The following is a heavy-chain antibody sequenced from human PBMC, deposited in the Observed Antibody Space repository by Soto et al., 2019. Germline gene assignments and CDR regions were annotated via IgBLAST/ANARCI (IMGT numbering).Heavy chain of an antibody. J-gene: IGHJ6*02. Sequence: PSETMLVTSTVSGGSSGGFYWSWLRPPQGKGLEWIGYIYYSGSTNYNPSLNSRVTISVDTSKNQFSLKLSSVTAADTAVYYCAGMATITYYYYYGMDVLGQRTTVTVSS. D-gene: IGHD5-12*01. V-gene: IGHV4-59*01. CDR3: AGMATITYYYYYGMDV. CDR1: GGSSGGFY. CDR2: IYYSGST.